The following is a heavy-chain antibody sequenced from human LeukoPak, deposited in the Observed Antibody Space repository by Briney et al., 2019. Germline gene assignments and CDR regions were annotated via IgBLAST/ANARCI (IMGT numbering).Heavy chain of an antibody. D-gene: IGHD2-15*01. CDR3: TTVSVVVVSTTGGTF. J-gene: IGHJ4*02. V-gene: IGHV6-1*01. CDR1: GDSVSSNSAA. Sequence: SQTLSLTCAISGDSVSSNSAAWNWIRQSPSRGLEWLGRTYYRSKWYNDYAVSVKSRITINPDTSKNQFSLQLNSVTPEDTGVYYCTTVSVVVVSTTGGTFWGQGTLVTVSS. CDR2: TYYRSKWYN.